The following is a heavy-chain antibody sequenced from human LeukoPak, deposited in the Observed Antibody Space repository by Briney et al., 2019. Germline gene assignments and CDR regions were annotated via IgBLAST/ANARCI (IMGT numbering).Heavy chain of an antibody. V-gene: IGHV3-21*01. CDR2: FGTRSTSI. CDR3: AREVSEGFDF. CDR1: GFTFSGYN. Sequence: GGSLRRSCTASGFTFSGYNMNWLRQAPGKGLEWVSSFGTRSTSIYHAGSVKGRFAISRDNAKNLLYLQMNSLRAEDTALYYCAREVSEGFDFWGQGTLVTVSS. J-gene: IGHJ4*02. D-gene: IGHD3-22*01.